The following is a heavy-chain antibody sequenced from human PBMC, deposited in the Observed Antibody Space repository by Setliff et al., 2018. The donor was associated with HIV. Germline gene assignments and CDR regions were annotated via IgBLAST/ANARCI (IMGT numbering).Heavy chain of an antibody. CDR1: GVTFSSNNYY. CDR2: VFYSGST. CDR3: ARLVRGGSGHYFDY. J-gene: IGHJ4*02. V-gene: IGHV4-39*07. D-gene: IGHD3-10*01. Sequence: SETLSLTCTVSGVTFSSNNYYWGWIRQPPGKGLEWIGTVFYSGSTSYSPPLKSRVTISVDTSKNQFSLKLKSVTAADTALYYCARLVRGGSGHYFDYWGQGKLVTVSS.